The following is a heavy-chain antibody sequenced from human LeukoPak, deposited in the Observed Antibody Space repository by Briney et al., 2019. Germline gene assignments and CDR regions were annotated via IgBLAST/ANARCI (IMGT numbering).Heavy chain of an antibody. V-gene: IGHV4-59*12. CDR3: ARGDYINIAAADDEGVFDY. J-gene: IGHJ4*02. D-gene: IGHD6-13*01. Sequence: SETLSLTCTVSGGSISSYYWSWIRQPPGKGLEWIGYIYYSGSTNYNPSLKSRVTISVDTSKNQFSLKLSSVTAADTAVYYCARGDYINIAAADDEGVFDYWGQGTLVTVSS. CDR2: IYYSGST. CDR1: GGSISSYY.